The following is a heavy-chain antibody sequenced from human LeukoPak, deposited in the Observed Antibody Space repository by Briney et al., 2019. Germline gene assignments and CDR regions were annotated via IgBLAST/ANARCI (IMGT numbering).Heavy chain of an antibody. D-gene: IGHD3-10*01. CDR1: GGSISSYY. CDR3: ARETYYYGSGSYRDAFDI. Sequence: SETLSLTCTVSGGSISSYYWSWIRQPPGKGLEWIGYIYYSGSTNYNPSLKSRVTISVDTSKNQFSLKLSSVTAADTAVYYCARETYYYGSGSYRDAFDIWGQGTMVTVSS. J-gene: IGHJ3*02. V-gene: IGHV4-59*01. CDR2: IYYSGST.